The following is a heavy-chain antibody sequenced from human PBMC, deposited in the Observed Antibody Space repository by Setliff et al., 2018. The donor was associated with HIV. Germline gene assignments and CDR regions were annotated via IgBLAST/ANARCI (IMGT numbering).Heavy chain of an antibody. V-gene: IGHV4-39*01. CDR3: ARHKTNYDFYAFDV. Sequence: PSETLSLTCTVSGGSFSSTTYSWGWIRQPPGMGLRWIGSIHSSGTTYYNPSLKSRVAISVDTSRSQFSLRLRSVTAAGTAVYYCARHKTNYDFYAFDVWGQGTMVTV. J-gene: IGHJ3*01. CDR1: GGSFSSTTYS. D-gene: IGHD3-3*01. CDR2: IHSSGTT.